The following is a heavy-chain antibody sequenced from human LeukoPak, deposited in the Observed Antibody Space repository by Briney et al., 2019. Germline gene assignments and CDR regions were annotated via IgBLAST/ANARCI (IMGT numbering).Heavy chain of an antibody. CDR3: ASSIPYYYGMDV. Sequence: PGGPLRLSCAASGFTFSSYWMHWVRQAPGKGLVWVSRINSDGSSTSYADSVKGRFTISRDNAKNTLYLQMNSLRAEDTAVCYCASSIPYYYGMDVWGQGTTVTVSS. V-gene: IGHV3-74*01. CDR1: GFTFSSYW. CDR2: INSDGSST. J-gene: IGHJ6*02.